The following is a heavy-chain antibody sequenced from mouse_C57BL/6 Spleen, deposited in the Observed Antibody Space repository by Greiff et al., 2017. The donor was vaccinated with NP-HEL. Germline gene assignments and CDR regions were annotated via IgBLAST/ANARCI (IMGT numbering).Heavy chain of an antibody. J-gene: IGHJ1*03. CDR2: INPNNGGT. CDR1: GYTFTDYN. Sequence: EVQLQQSGPELVKPGASVKIPCKASGYTFTDYNMDWVKQSHGKSLEWIGDINPNNGGTIYNQKFKGKATLTVDKSSSTAYMELRSLTSEDTAVYYCARHDYGSSRDWYFDVWGTGTTVTVSS. D-gene: IGHD1-1*01. CDR3: ARHDYGSSRDWYFDV. V-gene: IGHV1-18*01.